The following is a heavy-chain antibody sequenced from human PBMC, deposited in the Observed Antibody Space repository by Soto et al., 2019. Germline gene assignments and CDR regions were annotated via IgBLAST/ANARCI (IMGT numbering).Heavy chain of an antibody. CDR1: GFTFDDYA. Sequence: GGSLRLSCAASGFTFDDYAMHWVRQAPGKGLEWVSGISWNSGSIGYADSVKGRFTISRDNAKNSLYLQMNSLRAEDTALYYCAKALSGPSSAADVWGQGTTVTVSS. J-gene: IGHJ6*02. V-gene: IGHV3-9*01. CDR3: AKALSGPSSAADV. D-gene: IGHD6-13*01. CDR2: ISWNSGSI.